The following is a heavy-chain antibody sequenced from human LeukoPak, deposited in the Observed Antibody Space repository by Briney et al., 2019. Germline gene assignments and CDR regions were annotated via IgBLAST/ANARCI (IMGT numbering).Heavy chain of an antibody. Sequence: ASVKVSCKASGYTFTSYDINWVRQATGQGLEWMGWMNPNSGNTGYAQKFQGRVTMTRNTSISTAYMELSSLRSEDPAVYYCARGGSRELQYSSSIFDYWGQGTLVTVSS. V-gene: IGHV1-8*01. CDR1: GYTFTSYD. J-gene: IGHJ4*02. CDR3: ARGGSRELQYSSSIFDY. CDR2: MNPNSGNT. D-gene: IGHD6-6*01.